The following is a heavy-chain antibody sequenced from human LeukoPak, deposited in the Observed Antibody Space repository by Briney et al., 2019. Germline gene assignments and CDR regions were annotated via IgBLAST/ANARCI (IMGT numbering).Heavy chain of an antibody. V-gene: IGHV3-21*01. CDR3: AREARHDSSGYPDPKGAFDI. D-gene: IGHD3-22*01. CDR1: GFTFSSYS. J-gene: IGHJ3*02. CDR2: ISSSSSNI. Sequence: GGSLRLSCAASGFTFSSYSMSWVRQAPGKGLEWVSAISSSSSNIYYADSEKGGFTISRDNEKKSLYLQMNRRRDEDTAVYYCAREARHDSSGYPDPKGAFDIWGQGTMVTVSS.